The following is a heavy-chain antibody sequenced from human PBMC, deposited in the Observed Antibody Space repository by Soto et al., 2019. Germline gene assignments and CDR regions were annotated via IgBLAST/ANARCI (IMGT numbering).Heavy chain of an antibody. D-gene: IGHD3-10*01. Sequence: ASMKVSCKTSCYTFTSYCISWVRQAPGQGLEWKGWISAYDGNTNSAQNLQGRLTMTTDTPTTTAYMELRSLRSDDTAFYYCTREGSAPYYYYGMDAWGQGTTVTVSS. CDR1: CYTFTSYC. CDR3: TREGSAPYYYYGMDA. J-gene: IGHJ6*02. V-gene: IGHV1-18*01. CDR2: ISAYDGNT.